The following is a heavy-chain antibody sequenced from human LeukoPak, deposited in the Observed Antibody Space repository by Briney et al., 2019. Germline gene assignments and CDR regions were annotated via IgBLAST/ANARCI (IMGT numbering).Heavy chain of an antibody. CDR3: ARRLPYYGSGSYLDY. CDR1: GGSFSGYY. CDR2: INHSGST. D-gene: IGHD3-10*01. Sequence: PSETLSLTCAVYGGSFSGYYWSWIRQPPGKGLDWIGEINHSGSTNYNPSLKSRVTISVDTSKNQFSLKLSSVTAADTAVYYCARRLPYYGSGSYLDYWGQGTLVTVSS. V-gene: IGHV4-34*01. J-gene: IGHJ4*02.